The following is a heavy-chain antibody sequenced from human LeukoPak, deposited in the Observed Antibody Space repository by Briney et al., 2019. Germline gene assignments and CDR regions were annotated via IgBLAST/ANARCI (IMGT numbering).Heavy chain of an antibody. CDR1: GGSISSYY. Sequence: PSETLSLTCTVSGGSISSYYWSWIRQPAGKGLEWIGRIYTSGSTNYNPSLKSRVTMSVDTSKNQFSLKLSSVTAADTAVYYCARDGSYYDILTGYNNWFDPWGQGTLVTVSS. J-gene: IGHJ5*02. V-gene: IGHV4-4*07. CDR3: ARDGSYYDILTGYNNWFDP. D-gene: IGHD3-9*01. CDR2: IYTSGST.